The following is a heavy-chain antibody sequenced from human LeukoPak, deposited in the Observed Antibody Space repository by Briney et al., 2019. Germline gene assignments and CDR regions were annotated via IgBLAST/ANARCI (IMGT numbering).Heavy chain of an antibody. CDR2: VSSSSTNK. CDR3: ARENFMATSGTTFDI. D-gene: IGHD1-1*01. CDR1: GFTFSTYW. Sequence: GGSLRLSCAASGFTFSTYWMTWVRQAPGKGLEWVSSVSSSSTNKFYADSVKGRFTISRDDAKNSLYLQMNSLRAEDTAVYYCARENFMATSGTTFDIWGQGTMVSVSS. V-gene: IGHV3-21*01. J-gene: IGHJ3*02.